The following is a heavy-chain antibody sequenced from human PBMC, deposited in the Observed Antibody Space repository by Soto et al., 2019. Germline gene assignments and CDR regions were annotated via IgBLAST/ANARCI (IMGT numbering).Heavy chain of an antibody. D-gene: IGHD3-22*01. V-gene: IGHV3-11*06. CDR1: GFTFSDYY. Sequence: GGSLRLSCAASGFTFSDYYMSWIRQAPGKGLELISYISSATGYTNYADSVKGRFTISRDNAKNSLYLQMNSLRVEDTAVYYCATDDSSGLDYFDYWGQGTLVTVSA. CDR3: ATDDSSGLDYFDY. J-gene: IGHJ4*02. CDR2: ISSATGYT.